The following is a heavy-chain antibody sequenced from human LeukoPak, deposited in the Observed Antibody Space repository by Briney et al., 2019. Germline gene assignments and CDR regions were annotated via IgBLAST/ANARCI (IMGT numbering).Heavy chain of an antibody. CDR2: ISYDGSNK. J-gene: IGHJ4*02. D-gene: IGHD3-22*01. Sequence: PGRSLRLSCAASGFTFSSYAMHWVRQAPGKGLEWVAVISYDGSNKYYADSVKGRFTISRDNSKNTLYLQMNSLRAEDTAVYYCARGGARYDDDSSGYYFDHWAQGTLVTVSS. CDR3: ARGGARYDDDSSGYYFDH. V-gene: IGHV3-30*14. CDR1: GFTFSSYA.